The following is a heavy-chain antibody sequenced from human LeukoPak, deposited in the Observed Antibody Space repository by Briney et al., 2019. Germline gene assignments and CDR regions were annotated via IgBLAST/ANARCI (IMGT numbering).Heavy chain of an antibody. V-gene: IGHV3-73*01. Sequence: GGSLRLSCVASGYTFSDSSEQWVRQSSGRGVEWVGLIYKKENLQATAYAEWGKGRFSRDRDDSRDTAFLHMDSLKTEDTALYFCTRDRGTYNWFDPWGQGTLVTVS. D-gene: IGHD2-15*01. CDR3: TRDRGTYNWFDP. J-gene: IGHJ5*02. CDR1: GYTFSDSS. CDR2: IYKKENLQAT.